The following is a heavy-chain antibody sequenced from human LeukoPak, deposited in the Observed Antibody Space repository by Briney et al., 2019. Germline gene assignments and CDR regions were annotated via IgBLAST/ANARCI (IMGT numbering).Heavy chain of an antibody. J-gene: IGHJ4*02. CDR3: AKEPASGSCFDY. V-gene: IGHV3-23*01. CDR1: GYTFNSYA. D-gene: IGHD3-10*01. Sequence: GGSLRLSCTASGYTFNSYAMSWVRQAPGKGLEWVSGISGSGTSTYYADSVKGRFTVSRDNSKNTLYLQMNSLRAEDTALYYCAKEPASGSCFDYWGQGTLVTVSS. CDR2: ISGSGTST.